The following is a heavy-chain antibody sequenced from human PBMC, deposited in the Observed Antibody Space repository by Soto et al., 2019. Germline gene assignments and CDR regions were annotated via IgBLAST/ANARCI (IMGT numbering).Heavy chain of an antibody. CDR3: ARSHRQKATIVATTVTRGAVDY. V-gene: IGHV3-21*01. CDR1: GFTFSSYS. Sequence: GGSLRLSCAASGFTFSSYSMNWVRQAPGKGLEWVSSISSSSSYIYYADSVKGRFTISRDNAKNSLYLQMNSLRAEDTAVYYCARSHRQKATIVATTVTRGAVDYWGQGTLVTVSS. J-gene: IGHJ4*02. D-gene: IGHD5-12*01. CDR2: ISSSSSYI.